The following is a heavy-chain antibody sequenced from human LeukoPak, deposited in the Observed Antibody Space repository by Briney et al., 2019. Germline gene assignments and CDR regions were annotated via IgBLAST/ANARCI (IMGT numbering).Heavy chain of an antibody. CDR2: ISGSGGNT. CDR3: ARNHPNSGGRCDF. J-gene: IGHJ4*02. D-gene: IGHD2-15*01. V-gene: IGHV3-23*01. Sequence: GGSLRLSCAASGFTFGSYAMSWVRQAPGRGLEWVSAISGSGGNTYYADSVKGRFTISRDNSKNTLYLQMNSLRADDTAVYYCARNHPNSGGRCDFWGQGTLVTVSS. CDR1: GFTFGSYA.